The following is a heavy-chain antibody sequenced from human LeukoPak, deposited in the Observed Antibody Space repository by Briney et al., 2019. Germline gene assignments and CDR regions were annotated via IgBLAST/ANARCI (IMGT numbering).Heavy chain of an antibody. Sequence: GGSLRLSWAASGFTFSSYAMPWVRQAPGKGLEGVAVISYDGSNKYYADSVKGRLTISRDNSKSTLYLQMNSWRAEDTAVYYCARAYLYSAGFDYWGQGTLVTVSS. CDR1: GFTFSSYA. D-gene: IGHD5-18*01. J-gene: IGHJ4*02. CDR3: ARAYLYSAGFDY. CDR2: ISYDGSNK. V-gene: IGHV3-30-3*01.